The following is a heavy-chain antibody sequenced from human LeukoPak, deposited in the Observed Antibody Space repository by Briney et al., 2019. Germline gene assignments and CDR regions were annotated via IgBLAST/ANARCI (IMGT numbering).Heavy chain of an antibody. J-gene: IGHJ6*02. CDR3: ASLIVVVPAARASDYYGMDV. CDR2: ISSSSSTI. Sequence: PGGSLRLSCAASGFTFSSYSMNWVRQAPGKGLEWVSYISSSSSTIYYADSAKGRFTISRDNAKNSLYLQMNSLRDEDTAVYYCASLIVVVPAARASDYYGMDVWGQGTTVTVSS. CDR1: GFTFSSYS. V-gene: IGHV3-48*02. D-gene: IGHD2-2*01.